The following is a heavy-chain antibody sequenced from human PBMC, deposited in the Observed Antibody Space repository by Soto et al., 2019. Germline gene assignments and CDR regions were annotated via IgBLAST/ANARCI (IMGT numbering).Heavy chain of an antibody. V-gene: IGHV5-10-1*01. Sequence: LKISCKGSGYSFTSYWISWVRQMPGKGLEWMGRIDPSDSYTNYSPSFQGHVTISADKSISTAYLQWSSLKASDTAMYYCARHSWSGYYPLGIYCYYGMDVWGQGTTVTVSS. CDR2: IDPSDSYT. D-gene: IGHD3-3*01. CDR1: GYSFTSYW. CDR3: ARHSWSGYYPLGIYCYYGMDV. J-gene: IGHJ6*02.